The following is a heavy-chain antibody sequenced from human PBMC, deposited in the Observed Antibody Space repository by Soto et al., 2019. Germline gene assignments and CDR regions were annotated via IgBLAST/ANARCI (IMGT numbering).Heavy chain of an antibody. CDR1: GFTFSSYW. Sequence: HPGGSLRLSCAASGFTFSSYWMSWVRQAPGKGLEWVANIKQDGSEKYYVDSVKGRFTISRDNAKNSLYLQMNSLRAEDTAVYYCARDRAAIMITFGGAPDYWGQGTLVTVSS. J-gene: IGHJ4*02. D-gene: IGHD3-16*01. V-gene: IGHV3-7*03. CDR3: ARDRAAIMITFGGAPDY. CDR2: IKQDGSEK.